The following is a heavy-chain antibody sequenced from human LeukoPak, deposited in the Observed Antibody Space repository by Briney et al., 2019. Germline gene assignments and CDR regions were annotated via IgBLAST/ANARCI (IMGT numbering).Heavy chain of an antibody. CDR3: AGLSSSLIDY. J-gene: IGHJ4*02. Sequence: KPSETLSLTCTVSGGSISSSSYYWGWIRQPPGKGLEWIGSIYYSGSTYYNPSLKSRVTISVDTSKNQFSLKLSSVTAADTAVYYCAGLSSSLIDYWGQGTLVTVSS. D-gene: IGHD6-6*01. V-gene: IGHV4-39*01. CDR1: GGSISSSSYY. CDR2: IYYSGST.